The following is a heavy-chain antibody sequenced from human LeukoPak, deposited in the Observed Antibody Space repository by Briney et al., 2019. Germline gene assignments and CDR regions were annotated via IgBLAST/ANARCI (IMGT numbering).Heavy chain of an antibody. V-gene: IGHV4-59*01. CDR2: IYYSGST. Sequence: SETLSLTCTVSGGSISSYYWSWIRQPPGKGLEWIGYIYYSGSTNYNPSLKSRVTISVDTSNNHFSLKLTSVTAADTAVYYCAKVPSYDYSGSTRGSIDFWGQGILVTVSS. CDR1: GGSISSYY. D-gene: IGHD3-16*01. CDR3: AKVPSYDYSGSTRGSIDF. J-gene: IGHJ4*02.